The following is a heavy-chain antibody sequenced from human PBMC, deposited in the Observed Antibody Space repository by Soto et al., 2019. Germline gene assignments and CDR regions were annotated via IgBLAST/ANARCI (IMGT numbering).Heavy chain of an antibody. CDR1: GFTFSNYA. Sequence: EVQLLESGGGLVQPGGSLRLSCAVSGFTFSNYAMTWVRQAPGKGLEWVSLMSGNGAKIVYVDSVKGRFTISRDNSKNTLYLQMNSLRLEDTAVYYCVKDSVSGGSGGAWFDYWGQGTLVTVSS. D-gene: IGHD2-21*02. V-gene: IGHV3-23*01. CDR3: VKDSVSGGSGGAWFDY. CDR2: MSGNGAKI. J-gene: IGHJ4*02.